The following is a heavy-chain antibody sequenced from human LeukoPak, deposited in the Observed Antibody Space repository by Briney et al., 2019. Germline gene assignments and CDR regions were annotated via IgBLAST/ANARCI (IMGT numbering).Heavy chain of an antibody. CDR2: IIPIFGTA. D-gene: IGHD3-16*01. CDR1: GCTFSSYA. Sequence: SVKVSCKASGCTFSSYAISWVRQAPGQGLEWMGGIIPIFGTANYAQKFQGRVTITADKSTSTAYMELSSLRSEDTAVYYCARDDYVWGSIFKNAFDIWGQGTMVTVSS. J-gene: IGHJ3*02. CDR3: ARDDYVWGSIFKNAFDI. V-gene: IGHV1-69*06.